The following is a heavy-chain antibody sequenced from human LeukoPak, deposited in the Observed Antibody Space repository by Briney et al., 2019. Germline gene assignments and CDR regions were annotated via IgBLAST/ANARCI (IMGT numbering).Heavy chain of an antibody. CDR2: IYYSGST. CDR3: ARTHDFWSGYYYMDG. V-gene: IGHV4-59*01. CDR1: AGSISSYY. Sequence: PETLSLTCTVSAGSISSYYSRWIRQPPGRGLEGMGYIYYSGSTNNNPSVTSQVPISLDTSKNQFSLKLSSVTAADTAVYYCARTHDFWSGYYYMDGWGKGTTVTVSS. J-gene: IGHJ6*03. D-gene: IGHD3-3*01.